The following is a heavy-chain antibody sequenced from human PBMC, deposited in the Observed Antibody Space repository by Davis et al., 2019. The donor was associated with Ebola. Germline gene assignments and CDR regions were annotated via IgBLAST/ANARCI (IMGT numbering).Heavy chain of an antibody. D-gene: IGHD6-6*01. CDR2: TYYSGST. CDR3: ARDYRIASPPGYYYGMDV. Sequence: PSETLSLTCTVSGGSTSSYYWSWIRQPPGKGLEWIGYTYYSGSTNYNPSLKSRVTISVDTSKNQFSLKLSSVTAADTAVYYCARDYRIASPPGYYYGMDVWGQGTTVTVSS. V-gene: IGHV4-59*01. CDR1: GGSTSSYY. J-gene: IGHJ6*02.